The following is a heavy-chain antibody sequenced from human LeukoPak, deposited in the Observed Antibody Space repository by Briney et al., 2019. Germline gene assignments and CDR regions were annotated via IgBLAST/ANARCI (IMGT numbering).Heavy chain of an antibody. CDR2: IGTAGEI. Sequence: PGGSLRLSCAASGFTFRSYDMHWVRHATGKGLEWVSGIGTAGEIYYPGSVKGRFTISRDNSKNTLYLQMNSLRGEDTAVYYCARDVAVADPNWFDPWGQGTLVTVSS. CDR1: GFTFRSYD. D-gene: IGHD6-19*01. V-gene: IGHV3-13*01. CDR3: ARDVAVADPNWFDP. J-gene: IGHJ5*02.